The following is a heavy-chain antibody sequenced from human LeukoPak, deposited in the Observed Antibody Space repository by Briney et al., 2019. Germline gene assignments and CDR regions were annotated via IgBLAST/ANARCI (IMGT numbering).Heavy chain of an antibody. CDR3: ARSWSGYYMNAFDI. V-gene: IGHV3-66*01. CDR1: GFTVSSNY. D-gene: IGHD3-3*01. Sequence: PGGSLRLSCAASGFTVSSNYMSWVRQAPGKGLEWVSIIYGSGDTYYADSVKGRFTISRENAKNSLYLQMNSLRAGDTAVYCCARSWSGYYMNAFDIWGQGTMVTVSS. CDR2: IYGSGDT. J-gene: IGHJ3*02.